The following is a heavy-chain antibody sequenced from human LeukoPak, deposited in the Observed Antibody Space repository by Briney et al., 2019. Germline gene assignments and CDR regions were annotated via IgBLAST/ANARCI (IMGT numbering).Heavy chain of an antibody. D-gene: IGHD3-3*01. V-gene: IGHV4-59*01. CDR1: GDSISGNY. J-gene: IGHJ4*02. Sequence: SETLSLTCTVSGDSISGNYWSWIRQPPGKGLEWIGYIYYSGSTNYNPSLKSRVTISVDTSKNQFSLKLSSVTAADTAVYYCARGFPGGVYYFDYWGQGTLVTVSS. CDR3: ARGFPGGVYYFDY. CDR2: IYYSGST.